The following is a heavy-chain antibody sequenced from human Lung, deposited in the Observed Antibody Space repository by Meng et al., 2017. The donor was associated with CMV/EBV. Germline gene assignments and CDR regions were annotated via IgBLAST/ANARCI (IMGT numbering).Heavy chain of an antibody. V-gene: IGHV4-59*01. CDR2: IYYSGST. D-gene: IGHD3-3*01. Sequence: TXXLTCTVSGGSIRSYYWSWIRQPPGKGLEWIGYIYYSGSTNYNPSLKSRVTISVDTSKNQFSLKLSSVTAADTAVYYCARDPAASIFGVVTNEGYFDYWXQGTXVTVSS. CDR1: GGSIRSYY. J-gene: IGHJ4*02. CDR3: ARDPAASIFGVVTNEGYFDY.